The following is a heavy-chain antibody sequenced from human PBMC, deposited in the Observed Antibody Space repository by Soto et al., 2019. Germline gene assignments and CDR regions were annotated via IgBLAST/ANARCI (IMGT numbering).Heavy chain of an antibody. CDR3: ASRHGYSYSDY. V-gene: IGHV3-66*01. D-gene: IGHD5-18*01. Sequence: EVQLVESGGGLVQPGGSLRLSCAASGFTVSSNYMSWVRQAPGKGLEWVSVIYSGGSTYYVDSVKGRFTISRDNSKNTLYLQMNSLRAEDTAVYYCASRHGYSYSDYWGQGTLVTVSS. CDR2: IYSGGST. CDR1: GFTVSSNY. J-gene: IGHJ4*02.